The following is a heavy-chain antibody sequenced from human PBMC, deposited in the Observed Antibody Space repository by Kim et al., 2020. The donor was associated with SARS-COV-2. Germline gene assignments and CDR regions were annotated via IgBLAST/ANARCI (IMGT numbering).Heavy chain of an antibody. J-gene: IGHJ3*02. V-gene: IGHV4-34*01. Sequence: TSNPSLKSRVTISVDTSKNQFSLKLSSVTAADTAVYYCARAKSLYGAFDIWGQGTMVTVSS. D-gene: IGHD2-8*01. CDR3: ARAKSLYGAFDI.